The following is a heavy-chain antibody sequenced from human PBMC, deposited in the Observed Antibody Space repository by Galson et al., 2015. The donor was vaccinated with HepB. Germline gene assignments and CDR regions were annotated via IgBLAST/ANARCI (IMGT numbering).Heavy chain of an antibody. CDR2: IYHSGST. Sequence: ETLSLTCTVSGYSISSGYYWGWIRQPPGKGLEWIGSIYHSGSTYYNPSLKSRVTISVDTSKNQFSLKLSSVTAADTAVYYCARVLGLFGDYYFDYWGQGTLVTASS. J-gene: IGHJ4*02. V-gene: IGHV4-38-2*02. CDR1: GYSISSGYY. D-gene: IGHD3-10*02. CDR3: ARVLGLFGDYYFDY.